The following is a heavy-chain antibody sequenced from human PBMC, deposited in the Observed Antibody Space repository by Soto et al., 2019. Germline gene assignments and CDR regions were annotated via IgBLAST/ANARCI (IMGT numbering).Heavy chain of an antibody. Sequence: SETLSLTCTVSGGSISSYYWSWIRQPPGKGLEWIGYIYYSGSTNYNPSLKSRVTISVDTSKNQFSLKLSSVTAADTAVYYCARGEGPTAVYFDYWGQGTLVTVSS. CDR1: GGSISSYY. CDR3: ARGEGPTAVYFDY. V-gene: IGHV4-59*01. J-gene: IGHJ4*02. CDR2: IYYSGST. D-gene: IGHD1-26*01.